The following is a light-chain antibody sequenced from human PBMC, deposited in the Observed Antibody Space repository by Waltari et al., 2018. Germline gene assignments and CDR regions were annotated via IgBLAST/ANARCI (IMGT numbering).Light chain of an antibody. CDR1: QPIYTS. Sequence: DIQMTQSPSSLSASVGDRITITCRASQPIYTSLNWYLQRPGRAPKLLIYAASTLQSGVPPRFSGSGSGTDFTLTINSLQLDDFGTYFCQQSHSSPLTFGGGTKLE. CDR2: AAS. V-gene: IGKV1-39*01. J-gene: IGKJ4*01. CDR3: QQSHSSPLT.